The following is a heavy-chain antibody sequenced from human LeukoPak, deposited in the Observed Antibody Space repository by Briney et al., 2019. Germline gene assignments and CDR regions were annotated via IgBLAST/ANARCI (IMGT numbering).Heavy chain of an antibody. CDR1: GYTLTELS. V-gene: IGHV1-24*01. CDR3: ATAVAHYYGSGSYYPYYFDY. Sequence: ASVKVSCKVSGYTLTELSMHWGRQAPGKGLEWMGGFDPEDGETIYAQKFQGRVTMTEDTSTDTAYMELSSLRSEDTAVYYCATAVAHYYGSGSYYPYYFDYWGQGTLVTVSS. D-gene: IGHD3-10*01. CDR2: FDPEDGET. J-gene: IGHJ4*02.